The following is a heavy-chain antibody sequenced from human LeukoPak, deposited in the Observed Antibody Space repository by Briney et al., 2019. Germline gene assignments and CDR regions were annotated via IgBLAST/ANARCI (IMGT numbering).Heavy chain of an antibody. Sequence: SETLSLTCAVSGGSIRSGDYSWNWIRQHPGKGLEWIGYIYYSGSTYYNPSLTSRVTMSVDTSKNQFSLKLSSVTAADTAIYYCARDHTETSSLNFRNYYYYGMDIWGQGTTVIVSS. CDR2: IYYSGST. J-gene: IGHJ6*02. CDR3: ARDHTETSSLNFRNYYYYGMDI. V-gene: IGHV4-31*11. CDR1: GGSIRSGDYS. D-gene: IGHD4-11*01.